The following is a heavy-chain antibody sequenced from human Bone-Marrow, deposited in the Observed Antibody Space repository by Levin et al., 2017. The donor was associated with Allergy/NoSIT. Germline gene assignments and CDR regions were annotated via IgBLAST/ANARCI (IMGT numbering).Heavy chain of an antibody. J-gene: IGHJ6*02. CDR2: INSDGTIT. D-gene: IGHD6-19*01. CDR3: ARNREYSSCWHGLADYYYAMDV. Sequence: GGSLRLSCEASGFDFSSYSMYWVRLVPGKGLEWVSRINSDGTITSYADSVEGRFTISTDNAKNTLYLQMISLRAEDTATYYCARNREYSSCWHGLADYYYAMDVWGQGTTVTVSS. CDR1: GFDFSSYS. V-gene: IGHV3-74*01.